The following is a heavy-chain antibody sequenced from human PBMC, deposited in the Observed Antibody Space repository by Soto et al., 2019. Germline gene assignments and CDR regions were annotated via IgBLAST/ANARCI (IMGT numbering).Heavy chain of an antibody. CDR3: ARIGNPSPYSGSLRNFVY. CDR2: NSGSGLNT. V-gene: IGHV3-23*01. CDR1: GFTFTSYA. D-gene: IGHD1-26*01. Sequence: GGSLRLSCATSGFTFTSYAMTWVRQAPGKGLEWVASNSGSGLNTYYAESVKGRFAISRDNPKNTLYLQMDSLRAEDTAIYYCARIGNPSPYSGSLRNFVYSGRGTLVTVSS. J-gene: IGHJ4*02.